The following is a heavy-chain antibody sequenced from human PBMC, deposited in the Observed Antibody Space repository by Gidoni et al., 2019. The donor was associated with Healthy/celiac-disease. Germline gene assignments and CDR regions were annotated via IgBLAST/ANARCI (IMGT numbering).Heavy chain of an antibody. D-gene: IGHD3-16*01. J-gene: IGHJ6*02. CDR3: ARGGGFKGRYGMDV. CDR1: GFTVSSHY. V-gene: IGHV3-53*01. Sequence: EVQLVESGGGLIQPGGSLSLSCAASGFTVSSHYMSWVRQAPGKGLEWVSVIYSGGSTYYADSVKGRFTISRDNSKNTLYLQMNSLRAEDTAVYYCARGGGFKGRYGMDVWGQGTTVTVSS. CDR2: IYSGGST.